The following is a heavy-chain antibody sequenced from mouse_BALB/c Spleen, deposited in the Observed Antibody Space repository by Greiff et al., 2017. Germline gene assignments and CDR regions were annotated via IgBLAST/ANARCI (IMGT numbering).Heavy chain of an antibody. CDR2: INPSNGGT. Sequence: QVQLKQSGAELVKPGASVKLSCKASGYTFTSYYMYWVKQRPGQGLEWIGEINPSNGGTNFNEKFKSKATLTVDKSSSTAYMQLSSLTSEDSAVYSCTRSGDYDPYAMDYWGQGTSVTVSS. V-gene: IGHV1S81*02. CDR3: TRSGDYDPYAMDY. J-gene: IGHJ4*01. CDR1: GYTFTSYY. D-gene: IGHD2-4*01.